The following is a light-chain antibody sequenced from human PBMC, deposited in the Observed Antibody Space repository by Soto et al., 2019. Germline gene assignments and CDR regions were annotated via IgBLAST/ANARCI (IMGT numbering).Light chain of an antibody. CDR1: QSVSSN. CDR3: QQYNNWPPTWT. V-gene: IGKV3-15*01. CDR2: GVS. J-gene: IGKJ1*01. Sequence: EILMTQSPATLSVSPGERATLSCRASQSVSSNLAWYQQKPGQAPRLLIYGVSTRATGIPARFSGSGSGTEFTLTISSLQSEDFAVYYCQQYNNWPPTWTFGKGTKVDIK.